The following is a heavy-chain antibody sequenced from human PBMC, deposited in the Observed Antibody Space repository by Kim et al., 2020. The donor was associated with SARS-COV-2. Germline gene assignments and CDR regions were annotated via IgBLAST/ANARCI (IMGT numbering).Heavy chain of an antibody. V-gene: IGHV4-31*02. D-gene: IGHD5-18*01. Sequence: LKSRVTISVDTSKNQFSLKLSSVTAADTAVYYCANRAGYSYGRSYWYFDLWGLGTLVTVSS. CDR3: ANRAGYSYGRSYWYFDL. J-gene: IGHJ2*01.